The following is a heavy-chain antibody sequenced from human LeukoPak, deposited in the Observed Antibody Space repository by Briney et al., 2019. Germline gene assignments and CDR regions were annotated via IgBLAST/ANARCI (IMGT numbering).Heavy chain of an antibody. CDR2: VSGSGGDK. Sequence: GSLRLSCAASGFTFCSYPMNWVPQAPGKGLGGGSGVSGSGGDKYSADSLKGRFTISRDNSKNTLYLQMNSLRAEDTALYYCATSSGWYPKYFDYWGQGTLVTVSS. CDR3: ATSSGWYPKYFDY. D-gene: IGHD6-19*01. V-gene: IGHV3-23*01. J-gene: IGHJ4*02. CDR1: GFTFCSYP.